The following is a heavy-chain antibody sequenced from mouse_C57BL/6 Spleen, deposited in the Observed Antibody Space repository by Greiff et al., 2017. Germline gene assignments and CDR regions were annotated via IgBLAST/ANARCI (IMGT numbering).Heavy chain of an antibody. CDR2: INPNNGGT. Sequence: EVKLQQSGPELVKPGASVKIPCKASGYTFTDYNMDWVKQSHGKSLEWIGDINPNNGGTIYNQKFKGKATLTVDKSSSTAYMELRSLTSEDTAVYYCARESPLGYGSSWYFDVWGTGTTVNVS. D-gene: IGHD1-1*01. V-gene: IGHV1-18*01. CDR3: ARESPLGYGSSWYFDV. CDR1: GYTFTDYN. J-gene: IGHJ1*03.